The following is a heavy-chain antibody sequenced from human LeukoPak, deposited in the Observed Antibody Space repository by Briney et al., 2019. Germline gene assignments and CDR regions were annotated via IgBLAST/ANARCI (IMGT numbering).Heavy chain of an antibody. Sequence: AGGSLRLSCAASGFTFRTYAMSWVRQAPGKGLEWVSSISDSGDSTYYADSVKGRFTISRDNSKNTLYLQMNSLSAEDTAVYYCARDRVNWNDVGGLFDYWGQGTLVTVSS. J-gene: IGHJ4*02. D-gene: IGHD1-1*01. V-gene: IGHV3-23*01. CDR2: ISDSGDST. CDR1: GFTFRTYA. CDR3: ARDRVNWNDVGGLFDY.